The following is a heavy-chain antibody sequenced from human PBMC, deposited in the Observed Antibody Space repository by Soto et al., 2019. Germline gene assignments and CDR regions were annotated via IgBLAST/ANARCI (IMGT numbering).Heavy chain of an antibody. D-gene: IGHD5-12*01. J-gene: IGHJ6*02. CDR2: IYYSGST. V-gene: IGHV4-59*01. Sequence: TLSLTCTVSGDSIRSYYWTWIRQPPGKGLELIGYIYYSGSTRYNPSLKSRVTISVDMSKNQFSLKLSSVVAADTAVYYCARAYGGFDNGLDVWGQGTAVTVSS. CDR3: ARAYGGFDNGLDV. CDR1: GDSIRSYY.